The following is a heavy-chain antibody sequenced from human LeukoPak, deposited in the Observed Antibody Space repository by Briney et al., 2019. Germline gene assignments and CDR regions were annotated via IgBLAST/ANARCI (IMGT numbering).Heavy chain of an antibody. V-gene: IGHV3-30*02. CDR1: GFTFSSYS. Sequence: PGGSLRLSCAASGFTFSSYSMNWVRQAPGKGLEWVAFIRYDGSNKYADSVKGRFTISRDNSKNTLYLQMNSLRAEDTAVYYCAKDVSRILTGARNYFDSWGQGTLVTVSS. J-gene: IGHJ4*02. CDR2: IRYDGSNK. CDR3: AKDVSRILTGARNYFDS. D-gene: IGHD3-9*01.